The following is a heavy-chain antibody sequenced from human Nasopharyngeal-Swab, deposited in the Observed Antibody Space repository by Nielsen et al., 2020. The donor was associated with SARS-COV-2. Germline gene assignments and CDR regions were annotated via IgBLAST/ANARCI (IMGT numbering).Heavy chain of an antibody. CDR1: GYTFTGYY. V-gene: IGHV1-2*06. Sequence: ASVTVSCKASGYTFTGYYMHWVRQAPGQGLEWMGRINPNSGGTNYAQKFQGRVTMTRDTSISTAYMELSRLRSDDTAVYYCARERDGDIVVVPAAMRYYYYGMDVWGQGTTVTVSS. J-gene: IGHJ6*02. CDR3: ARERDGDIVVVPAAMRYYYYGMDV. CDR2: INPNSGGT. D-gene: IGHD2-2*01.